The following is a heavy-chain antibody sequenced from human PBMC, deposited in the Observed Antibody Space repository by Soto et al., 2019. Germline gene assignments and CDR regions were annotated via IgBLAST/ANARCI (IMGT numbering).Heavy chain of an antibody. J-gene: IGHJ4*02. V-gene: IGHV3-21*01. D-gene: IGHD1-26*01. CDR3: ARVPYGGSYWREFDY. Sequence: EVQLVESGGGLVKPGGSLRLSCAASGFTFSSYSMNWVHQAPGKGLEWVSSIFISSSYIYYADSVKGRFTISRDNAKNSLYLQMNSLRADDTAVYYCARVPYGGSYWREFDYWGQGTLVTVSS. CDR2: IFISSSYI. CDR1: GFTFSSYS.